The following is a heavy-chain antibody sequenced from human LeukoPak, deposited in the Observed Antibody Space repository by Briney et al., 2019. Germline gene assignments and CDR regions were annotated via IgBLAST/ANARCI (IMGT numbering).Heavy chain of an antibody. D-gene: IGHD3-22*01. CDR3: ARDSNYYDSSGYYWYYGMDV. Sequence: PSETLSLTCSVSGGSISSYYWSWIRQPPGKGLEWIGYIYYSGSTNYNPSLKSRVTISVDTSKNQFSLKLSSVTAADTAVYYCARDSNYYDSSGYYWYYGMDVWGQGTTVTVSS. V-gene: IGHV4-59*01. CDR2: IYYSGST. J-gene: IGHJ6*02. CDR1: GGSISSYY.